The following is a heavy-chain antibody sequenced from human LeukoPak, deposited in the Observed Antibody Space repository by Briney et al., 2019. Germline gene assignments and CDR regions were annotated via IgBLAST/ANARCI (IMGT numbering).Heavy chain of an antibody. D-gene: IGHD1-26*01. CDR2: IKQDGSEK. Sequence: GGSLRLSCAASGFTFSSYWMRWVRQAPGKGLEWVANIKQDGSEKYYVDSVEGRFTISRDNAKNSLYLQMNSLRAEDTAVYYCARDLGGSYLDYWGQGTLVTVSS. CDR3: ARDLGGSYLDY. CDR1: GFTFSSYW. V-gene: IGHV3-7*01. J-gene: IGHJ4*02.